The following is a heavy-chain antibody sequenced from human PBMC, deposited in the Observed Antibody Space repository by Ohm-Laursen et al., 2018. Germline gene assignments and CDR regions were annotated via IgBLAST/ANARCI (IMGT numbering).Heavy chain of an antibody. Sequence: SLRLSCAASGFTFSSYHINWVCQAPGNGLEWVSFINSASTTIYYADSVKGRFTISRDNSKNTLYLQMNSLRAEDTAVYYCAKDQLGMDVWGQGTTVTVSS. D-gene: IGHD1-1*01. J-gene: IGHJ6*02. V-gene: IGHV3-48*01. CDR1: GFTFSSYH. CDR3: AKDQLGMDV. CDR2: INSASTTI.